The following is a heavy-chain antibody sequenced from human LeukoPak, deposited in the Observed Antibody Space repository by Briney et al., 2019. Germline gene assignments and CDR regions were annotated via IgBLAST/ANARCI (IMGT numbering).Heavy chain of an antibody. V-gene: IGHV1-18*01. CDR2: ISAYNGNT. Sequence: ASVKVSCKASGYTFTSYGISWVRQAPGQGLEWMGWISAYNGNTNYAQKLQGRVTMTTDTSTSTAYMELRSLRSDDTAVYYCARDPTRGAYSSVPQGLTDYWGQGTLVTVSS. D-gene: IGHD6-19*01. CDR1: GYTFTSYG. CDR3: ARDPTRGAYSSVPQGLTDY. J-gene: IGHJ4*02.